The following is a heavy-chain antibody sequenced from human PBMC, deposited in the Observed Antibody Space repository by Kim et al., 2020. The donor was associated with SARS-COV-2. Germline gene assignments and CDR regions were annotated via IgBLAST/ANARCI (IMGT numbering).Heavy chain of an antibody. J-gene: IGHJ4*02. CDR3: AKKRVGIYYFED. CDR2: VSPRGRGT. D-gene: IGHD1-26*01. Sequence: GGSLRLSCTASGFQFSNFSMSWARQAPGKGLEWLSIVSPRGRGTYYADSVKGRFTVSRDNSKDTLWLQMDSLGAEDTAVYYCAKKRVGIYYFEDWGQGTLVTVSS. CDR1: GFQFSNFS. V-gene: IGHV3-23*01.